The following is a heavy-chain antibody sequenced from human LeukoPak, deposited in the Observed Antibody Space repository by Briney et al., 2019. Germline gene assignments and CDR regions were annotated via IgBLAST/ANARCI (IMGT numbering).Heavy chain of an antibody. CDR2: IIPISGTA. CDR3: AREGGFWAIDI. V-gene: IGHV1-69*05. Sequence: ASVKVSCKASGGTFSSYAISWVRQAPGQGLEWMGGIIPISGTANYAQKFQGRVTITTDESTSTAYMELSSLRSEDTAVYYCAREGGFWAIDIWGQGTMVTVSS. CDR1: GGTFSSYA. D-gene: IGHD3-3*01. J-gene: IGHJ3*02.